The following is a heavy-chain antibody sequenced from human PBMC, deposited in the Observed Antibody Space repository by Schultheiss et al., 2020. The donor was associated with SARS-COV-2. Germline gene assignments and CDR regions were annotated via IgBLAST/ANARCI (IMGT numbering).Heavy chain of an antibody. CDR2: MNPNSGNT. Sequence: ASVKVSCKASGYTFTSYDINWVRQATGQGLEWMGWMNPNSGNTGYAQKFQGRVTMTRNTSISTAYMELSRLRSDDTAVYYCARVGGPRYCSGGSCCFPENAWFDPWGQGTLVTVSS. V-gene: IGHV1-8*01. J-gene: IGHJ5*02. CDR3: ARVGGPRYCSGGSCCFPENAWFDP. CDR1: GYTFTSYD. D-gene: IGHD2-15*01.